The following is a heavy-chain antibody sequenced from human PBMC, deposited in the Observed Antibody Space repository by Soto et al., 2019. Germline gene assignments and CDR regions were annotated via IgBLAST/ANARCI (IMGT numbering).Heavy chain of an antibody. CDR3: ASTIAAAGTYYYYGMDV. Sequence: QVQLVQSGAEVKKPGASVKVSCKASGYTFTSYDINWVRQATAQGLEWMGWMNPNSGNTGYAQKFQGRITMTTNTSISTAYMELSSLRSEDTAVYYCASTIAAAGTYYYYGMDVWGQGTTVTVSS. D-gene: IGHD6-13*01. CDR2: MNPNSGNT. V-gene: IGHV1-8*01. J-gene: IGHJ6*02. CDR1: GYTFTSYD.